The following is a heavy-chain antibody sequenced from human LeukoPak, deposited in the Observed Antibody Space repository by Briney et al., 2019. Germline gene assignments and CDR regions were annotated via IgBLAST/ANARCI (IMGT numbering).Heavy chain of an antibody. Sequence: GGSLRLSCAASGFTVSSNYMNWVRQAPGKGLEWVSVIYGGGNIYYADSVKGRFTISRGNSKNTLYLQMNSLRAEDTAVYYCARGAGYNYPYYFDYWGQGTLVTVSS. CDR1: GFTVSSNY. CDR3: ARGAGYNYPYYFDY. D-gene: IGHD5-24*01. CDR2: IYGGGNI. J-gene: IGHJ4*02. V-gene: IGHV3-53*01.